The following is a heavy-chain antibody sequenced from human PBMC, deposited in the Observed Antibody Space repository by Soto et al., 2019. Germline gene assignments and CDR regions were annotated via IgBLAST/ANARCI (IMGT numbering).Heavy chain of an antibody. CDR3: ARGDSGYDPLDY. D-gene: IGHD5-12*01. Sequence: ASETLSLTCTVSGYSVSSRSYFWGWIRQPPGKGLEWIGTIYYNGSTYYNPSLKSRVTLSVDTSKNQFSLKLSSVTAADTAVYYCARGDSGYDPLDYWGQGTLVTVSS. V-gene: IGHV4-39*07. CDR1: GYSVSSRSYF. CDR2: IYYNGST. J-gene: IGHJ4*02.